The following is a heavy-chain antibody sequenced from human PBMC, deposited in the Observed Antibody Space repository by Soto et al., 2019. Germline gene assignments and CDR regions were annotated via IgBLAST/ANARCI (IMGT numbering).Heavy chain of an antibody. Sequence: ASVKVSCKASGYTFTSYGISWVRQAPGQGLEWLGWISAYNGNTNYAQKLQGRVTMTTDTSTSTAYMELRSLRSDDTAVYYCARGVGYCSGGSCPLDYWGQGTLVTVSS. J-gene: IGHJ4*02. CDR3: ARGVGYCSGGSCPLDY. CDR2: ISAYNGNT. D-gene: IGHD2-15*01. V-gene: IGHV1-18*01. CDR1: GYTFTSYG.